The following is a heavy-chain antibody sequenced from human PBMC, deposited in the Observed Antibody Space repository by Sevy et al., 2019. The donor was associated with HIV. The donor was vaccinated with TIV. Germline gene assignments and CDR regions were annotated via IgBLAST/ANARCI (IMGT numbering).Heavy chain of an antibody. D-gene: IGHD6-13*01. CDR1: GFTFSSYW. CDR2: INSDGSST. V-gene: IGHV3-74*01. Sequence: GGSLRLSCAASGFTFSSYWMHWVRQAPGKGLVWVSRINSDGSSTSYADSVKGRFTISRDNAKNTLYLQMNSLRAEDTAVYYCARAPRGSSPRYYFDYWGQGTLVTVSS. J-gene: IGHJ4*02. CDR3: ARAPRGSSPRYYFDY.